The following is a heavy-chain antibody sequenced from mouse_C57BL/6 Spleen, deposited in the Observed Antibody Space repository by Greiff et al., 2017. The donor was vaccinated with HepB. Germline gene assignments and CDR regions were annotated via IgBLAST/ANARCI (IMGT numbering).Heavy chain of an antibody. V-gene: IGHV1-52*01. Sequence: VQLQQSGAELVRPGSSVKLSCKASGYTFTSYWMHWVKQRPIQGLEWIGNIDPSDSETHYNQKIKDKATLTVDKSSSTAYMQLSSLESGDSAVYYGARGDYGSRAAMDFWGQGSSVTVSS. D-gene: IGHD1-1*01. CDR2: IDPSDSET. J-gene: IGHJ4*01. CDR1: GYTFTSYW. CDR3: ARGDYGSRAAMDF.